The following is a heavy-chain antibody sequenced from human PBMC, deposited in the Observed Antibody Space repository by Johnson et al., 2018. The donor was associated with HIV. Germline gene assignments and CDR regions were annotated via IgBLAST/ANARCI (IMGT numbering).Heavy chain of an antibody. CDR2: VNNDGGDT. CDR1: GFTFSNYW. V-gene: IGHV3-74*02. CDR3: ARGGLGVQNIHDPLDI. J-gene: IGHJ3*02. D-gene: IGHD1/OR15-1a*01. Sequence: VQLVESGGGLVQPGGSLRLSCAVSGFTFSNYWMHWVRQAPGKGLVWVSRVNNDGGDTIYADSVKGRFTISRDNAKNTLYLQMNSLRAEDTAMYFCARGGLGVQNIHDPLDIWGQGTMVTVSS.